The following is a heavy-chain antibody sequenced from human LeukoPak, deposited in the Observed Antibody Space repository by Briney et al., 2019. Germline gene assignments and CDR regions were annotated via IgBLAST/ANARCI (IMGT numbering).Heavy chain of an antibody. J-gene: IGHJ3*02. Sequence: SETLSLTCTVPGGSISSGSYYWSWIRQPAGKGLEWIGRIYTSGSTNYNPSLKSRVTISVDTSKNQFSLKLSSVTAADTAVYYCASSGGVDLVVGAFDIWGQGTMVTVSS. D-gene: IGHD1-26*01. CDR2: IYTSGST. CDR1: GGSISSGSYY. V-gene: IGHV4-61*02. CDR3: ASSGGVDLVVGAFDI.